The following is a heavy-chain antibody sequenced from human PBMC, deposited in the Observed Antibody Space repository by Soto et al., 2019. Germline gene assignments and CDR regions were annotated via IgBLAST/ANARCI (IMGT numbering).Heavy chain of an antibody. Sequence: QVHLVQSGAEVKKPGASVKVSCKGSGYAFTTYGITWVRQAPGQGLEWMGWISAHNGNTNYAQKLQGRVTVTRDTSTSTAYMELRSLRSADPAGYYCARGGDGDYWGQGALVTVSS. V-gene: IGHV1-18*01. D-gene: IGHD3-16*01. J-gene: IGHJ4*02. CDR2: ISAHNGNT. CDR3: ARGGDGDY. CDR1: GYAFTTYG.